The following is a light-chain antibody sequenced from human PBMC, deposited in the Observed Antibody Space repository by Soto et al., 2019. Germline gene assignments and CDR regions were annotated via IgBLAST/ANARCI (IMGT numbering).Light chain of an antibody. Sequence: DIQMTQSPSSVSASVGYRVTITCRASRDIGDRLAWFRHKPGKAPQLLIQTASTLVRETPSRFSGSGSGTDFLLTINNLQPEDFATYYCLQASTFPRTFGQGTKGDIK. J-gene: IGKJ1*01. CDR2: TAS. CDR1: RDIGDR. CDR3: LQASTFPRT. V-gene: IGKV1-12*01.